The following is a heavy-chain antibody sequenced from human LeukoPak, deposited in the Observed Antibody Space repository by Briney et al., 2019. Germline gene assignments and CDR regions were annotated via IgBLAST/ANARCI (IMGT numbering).Heavy chain of an antibody. CDR3: ARRSYWSGYSPFDY. D-gene: IGHD3-3*01. Sequence: GGSLRLSCAASGFTFSSYAMSWVRQAPGRGLEWVSAISGSGGNTYYPDSLTGRFTISRDNSKNTVYLQLNSLRAEDAAVYYCARRSYWSGYSPFDYWGQGTLVTVSS. CDR2: ISGSGGNT. V-gene: IGHV3-23*01. J-gene: IGHJ4*02. CDR1: GFTFSSYA.